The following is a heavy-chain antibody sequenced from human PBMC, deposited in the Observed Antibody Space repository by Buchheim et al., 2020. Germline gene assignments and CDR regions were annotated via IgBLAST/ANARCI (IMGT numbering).Heavy chain of an antibody. D-gene: IGHD1-26*01. J-gene: IGHJ3*02. CDR1: GFTFSSYA. CDR3: AREMGDWELLPQSAFDI. V-gene: IGHV3-23*01. CDR2: ISGSGGST. Sequence: EVQLLESGGGLVQPGGSLRLSCAASGFTFSSYAMSWVRQAPGKGLEWVSAISGSGGSTYYADSVKGRFTISRDNSKDTLYVQMNSLRAEDTAVYYCAREMGDWELLPQSAFDIWGQGT.